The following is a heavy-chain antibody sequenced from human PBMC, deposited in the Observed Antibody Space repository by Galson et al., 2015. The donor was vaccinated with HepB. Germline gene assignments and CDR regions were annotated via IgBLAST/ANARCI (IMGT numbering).Heavy chain of an antibody. Sequence: SLRLSCAASGFTFSSYWMHWVRQAPGKGLVWVSRINSDGSSTSYADSVKGRFTISRDNAKNTLYLQMNSLRAEDTAVYYCARDPTSDSSSWFGRKNYYYYGMDVWGQGTTVTVSS. J-gene: IGHJ6*02. CDR1: GFTFSSYW. V-gene: IGHV3-74*01. D-gene: IGHD6-13*01. CDR2: INSDGSST. CDR3: ARDPTSDSSSWFGRKNYYYYGMDV.